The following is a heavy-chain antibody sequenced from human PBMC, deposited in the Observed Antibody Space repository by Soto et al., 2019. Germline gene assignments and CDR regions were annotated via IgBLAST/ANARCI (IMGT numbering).Heavy chain of an antibody. CDR2: ISSSSSYI. CDR1: GFTFSSYS. V-gene: IGHV3-21*01. CDR3: ARDRYYASSGNPIGFDI. J-gene: IGHJ3*02. D-gene: IGHD3-22*01. Sequence: GGSLRLSCAASGFTFSSYSMNWVRQAPGKGLEWVSSISSSSSYIYYADSVKGRFTISRDNAKNSLYLQMNSLRAEDTAVYYCARDRYYASSGNPIGFDIWGQGTIVTVSS.